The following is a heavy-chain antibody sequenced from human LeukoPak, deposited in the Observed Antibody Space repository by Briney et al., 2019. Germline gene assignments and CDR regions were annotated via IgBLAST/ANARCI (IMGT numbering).Heavy chain of an antibody. CDR1: GFNFDDYA. V-gene: IGHV3-9*01. D-gene: IGHD5-24*01. Sequence: GRSLRLSCAVSGFNFDDYAMHGVRHAPGRGLEWDSGINWKTGNGIYADSVKGRFTISRDNAKNSLYLQMSSLRAEDTALYYCTRRAARWQFDLWGRGTLLTVSS. CDR3: TRRAARWQFDL. J-gene: IGHJ2*01. CDR2: INWKTGNG.